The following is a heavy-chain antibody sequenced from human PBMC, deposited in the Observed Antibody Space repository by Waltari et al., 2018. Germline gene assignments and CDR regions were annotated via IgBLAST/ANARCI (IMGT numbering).Heavy chain of an antibody. J-gene: IGHJ3*02. CDR2: INHSGST. D-gene: IGHD3-9*01. CDR1: GGSFSGYY. Sequence: QVQLQQWGAGLLKPSETLSLTCAVYGGSFSGYYWSWIRQPPGKGLEWIGEINHSGSTNYNPSLKSRVTISVDTSKNQCSLKLSSVTAADTAVYYCASTDILTGWVIIGDAFDIWGQGTMVTVSS. CDR3: ASTDILTGWVIIGDAFDI. V-gene: IGHV4-34*01.